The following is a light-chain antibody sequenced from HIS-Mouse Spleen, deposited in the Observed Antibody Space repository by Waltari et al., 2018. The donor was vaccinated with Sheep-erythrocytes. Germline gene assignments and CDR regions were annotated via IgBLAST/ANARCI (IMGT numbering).Light chain of an antibody. CDR1: SSNIGNNY. J-gene: IGLJ2*01. CDR2: DNN. V-gene: IGLV1-51*01. CDR3: GTWDSSLSAGV. Sequence: QSVLTQPPSVSAAPGQKVTISCSGSSSNIGNNYVSWYQQLPGTAPKLLIYDNNKQPSGIPDRLSGAKAGTAATLGITGLQTGDEADYYCGTWDSSLSAGVFGGGTKLTVL.